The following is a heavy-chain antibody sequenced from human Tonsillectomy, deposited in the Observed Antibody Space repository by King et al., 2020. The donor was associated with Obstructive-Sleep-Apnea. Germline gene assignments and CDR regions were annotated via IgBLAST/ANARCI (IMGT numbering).Heavy chain of an antibody. D-gene: IGHD2-21*02. CDR3: ARPDLAYCGGDCYSRNDYGMDV. V-gene: IGHV3-30-3*01. CDR1: GFTFSSYA. CDR2: ISYDGSNK. Sequence: VQLVESGGGVVQPGRSLRLSCAASGFTFSSYAMHWVRQAPGKGLEWVAIISYDGSNKYYADSVKGRFTISRDNSKNTLYLQMNSLRAVDTAVYYCARPDLAYCGGDCYSRNDYGMDVWGRGTTVTVSS. J-gene: IGHJ6*02.